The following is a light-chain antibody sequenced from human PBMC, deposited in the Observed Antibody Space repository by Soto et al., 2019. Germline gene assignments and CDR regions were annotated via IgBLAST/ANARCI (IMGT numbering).Light chain of an antibody. V-gene: IGLV2-14*01. J-gene: IGLJ2*01. CDR3: SSYTSSSTLVV. CDR2: DVS. CDR1: SSDVGGYNF. Sequence: QSALTQPASVSGSPGQSITISCTGTSSDVGGYNFVSWYQQHPGKAPKLMIYDVSNRPSGVSNRFSGSKSGTTASLTISGLRAEYEGDYYCSSYTSSSTLVVFGGGTKLTVL.